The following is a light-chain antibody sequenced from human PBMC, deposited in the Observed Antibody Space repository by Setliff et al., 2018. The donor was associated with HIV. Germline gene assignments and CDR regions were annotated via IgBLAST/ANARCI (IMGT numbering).Light chain of an antibody. V-gene: IGLV2-11*01. J-gene: IGLJ3*02. CDR2: DVS. CDR1: SSDVGGYNS. CDR3: CSYTGSDSFLWM. Sequence: QSALTQPRSVSGSPGQSVTISCTGTSSDVGGYNSVSWYRHHPGKAPKLVIHDVSKRPSGVPDRFSGSKSGNTASLTISGLQTEDDADYYCCSYTGSDSFLWMFGGGTKVTVL.